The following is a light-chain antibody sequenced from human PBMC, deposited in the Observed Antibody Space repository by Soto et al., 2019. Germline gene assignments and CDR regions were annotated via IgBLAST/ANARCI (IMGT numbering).Light chain of an antibody. Sequence: EIVLTQSPVTLSLSQGERATLSCRASQSVSSYLAWYQQKPGQAPRLLIYDASNRATGIPARFSGGGSGTDFTLTIDNLEPEDFAIYYCQQRSNWPPITFGQGTRLEIK. CDR2: DAS. CDR1: QSVSSY. CDR3: QQRSNWPPIT. J-gene: IGKJ5*01. V-gene: IGKV3-11*01.